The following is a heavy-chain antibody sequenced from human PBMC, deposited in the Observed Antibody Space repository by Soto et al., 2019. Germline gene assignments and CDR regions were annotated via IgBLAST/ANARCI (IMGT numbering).Heavy chain of an antibody. CDR3: ASNRSYYDSSGYFGY. CDR2: IIPIFGTA. J-gene: IGHJ4*02. CDR1: GGTFSSYA. Sequence: SVKVSCKASGGTFSSYAISWVRQAPGQGLEWMGGIIPIFGTANYAQKFQGRVTITADESTSTAYMELSSLRSEDTAVYYCASNRSYYDSSGYFGYWGQGTLVTVSS. V-gene: IGHV1-69*13. D-gene: IGHD3-22*01.